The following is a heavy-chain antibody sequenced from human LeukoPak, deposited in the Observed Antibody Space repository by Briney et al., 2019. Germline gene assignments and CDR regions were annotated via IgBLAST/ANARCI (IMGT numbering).Heavy chain of an antibody. J-gene: IGHJ6*02. CDR2: ISRSSSYI. V-gene: IGHV3-21*04. D-gene: IGHD3/OR15-3a*01. CDR3: ARSLDFDFWTGSNSGMDV. Sequence: PGGSLRLSCAASGFTFSSYSMNWVRQAPGKGLEWVSSISRSSSYIYYADSVKGRFTISRDNAKNSLYLQMNSLRAEDTAVYYCARSLDFDFWTGSNSGMDVWGQGTTVTVSS. CDR1: GFTFSSYS.